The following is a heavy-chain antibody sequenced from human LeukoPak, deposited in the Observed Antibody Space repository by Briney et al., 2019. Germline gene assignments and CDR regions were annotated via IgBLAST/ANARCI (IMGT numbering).Heavy chain of an antibody. Sequence: SETLSLTCTVSGGSISSGSYYWSWIRQPAGKGLEWIGRIYTSGSTNYNPSLKSRVTMSVDTSKNQFSLKLSSVTAADTAVYYCARGNYYDSRVFDYWGQGTLVTVSS. CDR2: IYTSGST. CDR3: ARGNYYDSRVFDY. V-gene: IGHV4-61*02. J-gene: IGHJ4*02. CDR1: GGSISSGSYY. D-gene: IGHD3-22*01.